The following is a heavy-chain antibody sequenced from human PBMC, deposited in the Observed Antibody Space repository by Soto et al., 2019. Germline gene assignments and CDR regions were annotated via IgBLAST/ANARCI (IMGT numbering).Heavy chain of an antibody. Sequence: QVQLVQSGAEVKKPGASVKVSCKASGYTFTSYGISWVRQAPGQGLEWMGWIRPYNGNTNYAQKPQXXXTXATDTSTSTAYMELRSLRSDDTAVYYCARDLPPQDYWGQGTLVTVSS. CDR3: ARDLPPQDY. J-gene: IGHJ4*02. V-gene: IGHV1-18*01. CDR2: IRPYNGNT. CDR1: GYTFTSYG.